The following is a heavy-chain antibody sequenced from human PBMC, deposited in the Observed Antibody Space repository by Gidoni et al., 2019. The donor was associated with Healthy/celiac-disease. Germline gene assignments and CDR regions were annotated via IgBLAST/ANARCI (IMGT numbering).Heavy chain of an antibody. CDR2: IYYSGST. CDR3: ASIQYYDSSGYPLTIDY. V-gene: IGHV4-31*03. D-gene: IGHD3-22*01. J-gene: IGHJ4*02. Sequence: QVQLQESGPGLVKPSQTLSLHCTVSGGSISSGGYYWSWIRQHPGKGLEWIGYIYYSGSTYYNPSLKSRVTISVDTSKNQFSLKLSSVTAADTAVYYCASIQYYDSSGYPLTIDYWGQGTLVTVSS. CDR1: GGSISSGGYY.